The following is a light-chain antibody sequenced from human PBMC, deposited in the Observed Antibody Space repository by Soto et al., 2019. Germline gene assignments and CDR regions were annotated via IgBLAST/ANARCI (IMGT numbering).Light chain of an antibody. V-gene: IGLV4-69*01. CDR1: SGHSSYA. Sequence: QSVLTQSPSASASLGASVKLTCTLSSGHSSYAIAWHQQQPEKGPRYLMKLNSDGSHSKGAGIPDRFSGSSSGAERYLTISSLQSEDEADYYCQTWGTGMVFGGGTKLTVL. CDR2: LNSDGSH. CDR3: QTWGTGMV. J-gene: IGLJ2*01.